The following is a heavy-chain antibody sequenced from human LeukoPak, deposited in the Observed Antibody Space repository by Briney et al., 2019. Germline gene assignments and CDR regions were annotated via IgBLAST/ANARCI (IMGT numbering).Heavy chain of an antibody. Sequence: KPSETLSLTCTVSGGSISSYYWGWIRQSPGKGLEWIGSIYYSGSTHYNPSLKSRVTISVDTSKNQFSLKLSSVTAADTAVYYCARHQIAARYFDYWGQGTLVTVSS. D-gene: IGHD6-6*01. J-gene: IGHJ4*02. CDR3: ARHQIAARYFDY. CDR1: GGSISSYY. V-gene: IGHV4-39*01. CDR2: IYYSGST.